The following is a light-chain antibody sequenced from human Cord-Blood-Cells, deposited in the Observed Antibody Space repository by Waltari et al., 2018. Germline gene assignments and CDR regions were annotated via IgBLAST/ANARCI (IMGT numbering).Light chain of an antibody. Sequence: QSALTQPASVSGSPGQSITISCTGTSSDVGGYNYVSWSQQHPGKAPKLMIYDVSKRPSGVSNRFSGSKSGNTASLTISGLQAEDEADYYCSSHTSSSTFEYVFGTGTKVTVL. V-gene: IGLV2-14*01. CDR1: SSDVGGYNY. CDR3: SSHTSSSTFEYV. CDR2: DVS. J-gene: IGLJ1*01.